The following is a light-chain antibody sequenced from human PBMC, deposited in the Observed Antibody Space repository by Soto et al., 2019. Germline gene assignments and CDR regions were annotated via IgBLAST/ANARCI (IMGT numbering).Light chain of an antibody. CDR3: NSYTSSSTLV. J-gene: IGLJ2*01. Sequence: QSALTQPASVSGSPGQSITISCTGTSSDVGGYNFVSWYQQHPGKAPKLMLYNVYDRPSGISHRFSGSRSGNTASLTISGLQAEDEAHYYCNSYTSSSTLVLGGGTQLTVL. CDR2: NVY. V-gene: IGLV2-14*03. CDR1: SSDVGGYNF.